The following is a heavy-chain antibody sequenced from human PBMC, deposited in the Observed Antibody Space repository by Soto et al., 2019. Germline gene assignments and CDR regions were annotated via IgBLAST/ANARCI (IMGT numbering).Heavy chain of an antibody. CDR2: IYNSGST. Sequence: TCTVSGGSISSYYWSWIRQPPGKGLEWIGYIYNSGSTNYNPSLKSRVTISVDTSKNQFSLKLSSVTAADTAVYYCAYGDSRGPFDSWGQGTLVTVSS. D-gene: IGHD4-17*01. J-gene: IGHJ4*02. CDR1: GGSISSYY. CDR3: AYGDSRGPFDS. V-gene: IGHV4-59*01.